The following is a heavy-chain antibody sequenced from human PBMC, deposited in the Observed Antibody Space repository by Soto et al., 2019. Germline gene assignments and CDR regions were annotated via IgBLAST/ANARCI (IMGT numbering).Heavy chain of an antibody. J-gene: IGHJ3*02. Sequence: QVQLVQSGTEVKKPGASVKVSCKTSGYTFTNHGINWVRQAPGQGLEWMGWINPYNANTNYAQKLQGRVTMTTDTPAASTNIDPRGLTSNNTAGYYCARDRVAGIWGDAFDIWGQGTVVTVSS. CDR3: ARDRVAGIWGDAFDI. CDR1: GYTFTNHG. D-gene: IGHD3-16*01. CDR2: INPYNANT. V-gene: IGHV1-18*04.